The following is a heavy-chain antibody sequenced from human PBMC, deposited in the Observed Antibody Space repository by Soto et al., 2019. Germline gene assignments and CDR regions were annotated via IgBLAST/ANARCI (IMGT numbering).Heavy chain of an antibody. D-gene: IGHD2-15*01. CDR1: GFTFSSYA. Sequence: EVQLLESGGGLVQPGGSLRLSCAASGFTFSSYAMSWVRQAPGKGLEWVSAISGSGGSTYYAASVKGRFTISRDNSKNTLYLQMNSLRAEDTAVYYCAKDQDIVVVVAATPVFDYWGQGTLVTVSS. CDR3: AKDQDIVVVVAATPVFDY. CDR2: ISGSGGST. V-gene: IGHV3-23*01. J-gene: IGHJ4*02.